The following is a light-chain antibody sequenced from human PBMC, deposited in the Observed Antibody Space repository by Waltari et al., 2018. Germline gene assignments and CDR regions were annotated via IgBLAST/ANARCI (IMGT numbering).Light chain of an antibody. CDR2: VAS. CDR1: QDISHF. Sequence: DAQMTQSPSSLSASVGDRVTITCQSSQDISHFLNWYQQKPGTPPKLLITVASTLQTGVPSRFSGGRSGTQFTFTVNGLQPEDVATYFCQQYDNLPLTFGGGTKVEI. J-gene: IGKJ4*01. V-gene: IGKV1-33*01. CDR3: QQYDNLPLT.